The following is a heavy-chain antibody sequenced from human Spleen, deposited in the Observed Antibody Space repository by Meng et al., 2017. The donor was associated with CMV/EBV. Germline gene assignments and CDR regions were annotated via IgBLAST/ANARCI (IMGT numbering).Heavy chain of an antibody. V-gene: IGHV3-21*01. CDR1: GFTFSSYS. CDR3: ARDKTVRGAMPYFFDY. J-gene: IGHJ4*02. D-gene: IGHD2-2*01. CDR2: ISSSSSYI. Sequence: GESLKISCAASGFTFSSYSMNWVRQAPGKGLEWVSSISSSSSYIYYADSVKGRFTISRDNAKNSLYLQMNSLRAEDTAVYYCARDKTVRGAMPYFFDYWGQGTLVTVSS.